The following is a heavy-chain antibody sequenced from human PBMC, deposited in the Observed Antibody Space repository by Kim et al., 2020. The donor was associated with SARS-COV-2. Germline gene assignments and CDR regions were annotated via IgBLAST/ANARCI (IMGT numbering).Heavy chain of an antibody. D-gene: IGHD6-6*01. V-gene: IGHV3-21*01. CDR3: ARDRGSIAARSYYYYGMDV. CDR2: ISSSSSYI. Sequence: GGSLRLSCAASGFTFSSYSMNWVRQAPGKGLEWVSSISSSSSYIYYADSVKGRFTISRDNAKNSLYLQMNSLRAEDTAVYYCARDRGSIAARSYYYYGMDVWGQGTTVTVSS. CDR1: GFTFSSYS. J-gene: IGHJ6*02.